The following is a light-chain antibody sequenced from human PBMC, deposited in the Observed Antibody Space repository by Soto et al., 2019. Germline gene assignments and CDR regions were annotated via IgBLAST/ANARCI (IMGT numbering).Light chain of an antibody. Sequence: EIVLTQSPGTLSLSPGERATLSCRASQSVSSSYLAWYQQKPGQAPRLLIYGASSRATGIPDRFSGSGSATDFTLTISRLEPEDFAVYYCQLYDSSPLTFGGGTKVEIK. CDR2: GAS. J-gene: IGKJ4*01. V-gene: IGKV3-20*01. CDR3: QLYDSSPLT. CDR1: QSVSSSY.